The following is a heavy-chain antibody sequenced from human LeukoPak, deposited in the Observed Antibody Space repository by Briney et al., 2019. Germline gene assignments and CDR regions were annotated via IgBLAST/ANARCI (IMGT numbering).Heavy chain of an antibody. D-gene: IGHD1-26*01. V-gene: IGHV3-30*02. CDR2: IRYDGSNK. CDR3: ASLGGPMGSDDAFDI. Sequence: PGGSLRLSCAASGFTFSSYGMHWVRQAPGKGLECAAFIRYDGSNKFYADSVKGRFTVSRDNSENTLYLQMNSLRAEDTAMYYCASLGGPMGSDDAFDIWGRGTMVTVSA. J-gene: IGHJ3*02. CDR1: GFTFSSYG.